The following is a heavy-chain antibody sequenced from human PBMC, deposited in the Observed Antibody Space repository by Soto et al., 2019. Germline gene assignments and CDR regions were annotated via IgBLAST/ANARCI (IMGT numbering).Heavy chain of an antibody. CDR1: GFTFSSYA. CDR2: ISYDGSNK. J-gene: IGHJ4*02. CDR3: AREGYCDNYFDY. V-gene: IGHV3-30-3*01. Sequence: QVQLVESGGGVVQLGRSLRLSCAASGFTFSSYAMHWVRQAPGKGLEWVAVISYDGSNKYYADSVKGRFTISRDNSKNTLYLQMNSLRAEDTAVYYCAREGYCDNYFDYWGQGTLFTVSS. D-gene: IGHD3-22*01.